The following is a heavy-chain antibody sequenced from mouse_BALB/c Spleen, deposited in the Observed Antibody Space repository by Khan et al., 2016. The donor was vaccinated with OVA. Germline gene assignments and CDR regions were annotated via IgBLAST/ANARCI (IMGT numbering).Heavy chain of an antibody. CDR2: ISYSGST. CDR1: GYSITSGYG. J-gene: IGHJ3*01. Sequence: DVELVESGPGLVKPSQSLSLTCTVTGYSITSGYGWNWIRQFPGNKLEWMGYISYSGSTNYNPSLKSRISITRDTSKNQFFLQLNSVTTEDTATYYCAMGRTYWGQGTLVTVSA. CDR3: AMGRTY. D-gene: IGHD4-1*01. V-gene: IGHV3-2*02.